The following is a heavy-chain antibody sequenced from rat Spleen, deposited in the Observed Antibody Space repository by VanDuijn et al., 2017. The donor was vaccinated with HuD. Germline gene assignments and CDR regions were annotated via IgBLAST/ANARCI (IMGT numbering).Heavy chain of an antibody. CDR3: ARDGGHDY. Sequence: QVQLKESGPGLVQPSQTLSLTCTVSGFSLTSYHVHWVRQPPGKGLEWMGIMWSDEHTSYNSALKSRLSISRDTSKSQVLLKMNSRQTEDTAMYFRARDGGHDYWGQGVMVTVSS. J-gene: IGHJ2*01. D-gene: IGHD1-11*01. CDR2: MWSDEHT. V-gene: IGHV2-32*01. CDR1: GFSLTSYH.